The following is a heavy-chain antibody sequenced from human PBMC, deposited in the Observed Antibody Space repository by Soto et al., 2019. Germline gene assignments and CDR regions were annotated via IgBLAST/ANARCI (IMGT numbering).Heavy chain of an antibody. CDR3: ARSYYDSSGGIDY. J-gene: IGHJ4*02. D-gene: IGHD3-22*01. CDR1: GGSSASSSYY. Sequence: SETLCLTCTVSGGSSASSSYYWGWIRQPPGKGLEWIGSIFYSGSTYYNPSLKSRVTISVDTSKNQFSLNLSSVTAADTSVYYCARSYYDSSGGIDYWGQGTLVT. V-gene: IGHV4-39*01. CDR2: IFYSGST.